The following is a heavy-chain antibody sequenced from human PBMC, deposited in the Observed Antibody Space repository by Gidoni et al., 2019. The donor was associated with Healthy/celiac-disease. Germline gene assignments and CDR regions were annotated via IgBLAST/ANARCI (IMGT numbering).Heavy chain of an antibody. CDR1: GFTFSSYA. J-gene: IGHJ4*02. Sequence: EVQLLESGGGGVQPGGSLRLSCSASGFTFSSYAMSWVRQAPGQGLEWVSDISGSGGSTYYADSVKGRFTISRDNSKNTLYLQMNSLRAEDTAVYYCAKVKSGQQLVRTLEYWGQGTLVTVSS. D-gene: IGHD6-13*01. V-gene: IGHV3-23*01. CDR3: AKVKSGQQLVRTLEY. CDR2: ISGSGGST.